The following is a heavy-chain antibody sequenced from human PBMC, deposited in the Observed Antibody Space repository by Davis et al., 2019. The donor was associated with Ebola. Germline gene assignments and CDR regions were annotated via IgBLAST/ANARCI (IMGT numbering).Heavy chain of an antibody. CDR1: GGTFSSYA. D-gene: IGHD5-12*01. CDR2: IIPMFGTP. CDR3: TTPGGQDSGYDVFDI. J-gene: IGHJ3*02. V-gene: IGHV1-69*05. Sequence: AASVKVSCKASGGTFSSYAISWVRQAPGQGLEWMGGIIPMFGTPNYAQKFQGRVTVTRDTSTTTVYMDLSSLRSEDTALYYCTTPGGQDSGYDVFDIWGQGTMVTVSS.